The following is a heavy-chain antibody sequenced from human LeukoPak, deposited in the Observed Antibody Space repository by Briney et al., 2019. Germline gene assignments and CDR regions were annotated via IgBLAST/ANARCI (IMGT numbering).Heavy chain of an antibody. D-gene: IGHD3-10*01. CDR3: ARASYYYGSGIDY. J-gene: IGHJ4*02. CDR2: IYYSGST. V-gene: IGHV4-59*01. Sequence: RASETLSLTCTVSGGSISSYYWSWLRQPPGKGLEWFGYIYYSGSTNYNPSLKSRVTISVDTSKNQFSLKLSSVTAADTAVYYCARASYYYGSGIDYWGQGTLVSVSS. CDR1: GGSISSYY.